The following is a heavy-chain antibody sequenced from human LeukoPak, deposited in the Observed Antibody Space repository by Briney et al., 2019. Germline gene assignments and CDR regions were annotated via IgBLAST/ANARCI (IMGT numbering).Heavy chain of an antibody. CDR2: INHSGST. J-gene: IGHJ4*02. CDR1: GGSFSGYY. Sequence: ASETLSLTCAVYGGSFSGYYWSWIRQPPGKGLEWIGEINHSGSTNYNPSLKSRVTIPVDTSKNQFSLKLSSVTAADTAVYYCARDRPFDYWGQGTLVTVSS. V-gene: IGHV4-34*01. CDR3: ARDRPFDY.